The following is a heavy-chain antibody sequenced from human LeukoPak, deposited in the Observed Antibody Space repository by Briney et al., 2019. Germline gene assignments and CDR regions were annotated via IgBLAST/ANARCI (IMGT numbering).Heavy chain of an antibody. CDR1: GFTVSSNY. CDR3: ASSPVGYCSGGSCYLYYGMDV. Sequence: GGSLRLSCAVSGFTVSSNYMSWVRQAPGKGLEWVSVIYSGGSTYYADSVKGRFTISRDNSKNTLYLQMSSLRAEDTAVYYCASSPVGYCSGGSCYLYYGMDVWGQGTTVTVSS. J-gene: IGHJ6*02. V-gene: IGHV3-66*01. D-gene: IGHD2-15*01. CDR2: IYSGGST.